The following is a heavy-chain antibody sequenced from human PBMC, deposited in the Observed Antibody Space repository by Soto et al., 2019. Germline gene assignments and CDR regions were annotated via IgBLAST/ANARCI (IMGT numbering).Heavy chain of an antibody. CDR1: GYSFTSYW. D-gene: IGHD6-6*01. V-gene: IGHV5-51*01. CDR2: IYPGDSDT. J-gene: IGHJ6*02. CDR3: SRQILYSSSSPYCDGMDV. Sequence: GESLKISCKGSGYSFTSYWIGWVRQMPGKGLEWMGIIYPGDSDTRYSPSFQGQVTISADKSISTAHLQWSSLKASDTAMYYCSRQILYSSSSPYCDGMDVWGQGTTVTVSS.